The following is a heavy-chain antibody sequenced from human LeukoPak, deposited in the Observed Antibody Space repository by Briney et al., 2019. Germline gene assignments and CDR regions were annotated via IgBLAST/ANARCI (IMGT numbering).Heavy chain of an antibody. CDR3: ATGNYCDSSGYPQTFDP. V-gene: IGHV1-24*01. Sequence: ASVKVSCKVSGYTLTELSMHWVRQAPGKGLEWMGGFDPEDGETIYAQKFQGRVTMTEDTSTDTAYMELSSLRSEDTAVYYCATGNYCDSSGYPQTFDPWGQGTLVTVSS. CDR2: FDPEDGET. D-gene: IGHD3-22*01. J-gene: IGHJ5*02. CDR1: GYTLTELS.